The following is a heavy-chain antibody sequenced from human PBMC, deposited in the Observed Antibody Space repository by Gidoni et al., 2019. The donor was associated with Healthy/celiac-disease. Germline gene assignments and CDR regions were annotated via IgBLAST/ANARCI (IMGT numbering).Heavy chain of an antibody. CDR2: ISYDGSNK. D-gene: IGHD5-18*01. CDR3: ARDQSSYGSDWYFDL. V-gene: IGHV3-30-3*01. J-gene: IGHJ2*01. Sequence: QVQLVESGGGVVQPGRSLRLSCAASGVTFGSYAMHWVRQAPGKGLEWVAVISYDGSNKYYADSVKGRFTISRDNSKNTLYLQMNSLRAEDTAVYYCARDQSSYGSDWYFDLWGRGTLVTVSS. CDR1: GVTFGSYA.